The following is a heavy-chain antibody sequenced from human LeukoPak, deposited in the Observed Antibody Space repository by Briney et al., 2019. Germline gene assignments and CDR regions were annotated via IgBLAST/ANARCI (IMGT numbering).Heavy chain of an antibody. J-gene: IGHJ4*02. D-gene: IGHD1-1*01. Sequence: GGSLRLSCAVSGITFSTHWMSWVRQAPGKGLEWVANIKEDGSEDYYVDSVKGRFTISRDNAKNSLYLQMSSLRAEDTAVYYCAREEAGWERWGQGTLVTVSS. CDR3: AREEAGWER. CDR2: IKEDGSED. V-gene: IGHV3-7*01. CDR1: GITFSTHW.